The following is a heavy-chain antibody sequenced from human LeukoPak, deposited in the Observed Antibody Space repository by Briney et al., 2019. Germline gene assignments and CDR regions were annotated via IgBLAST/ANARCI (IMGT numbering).Heavy chain of an antibody. Sequence: SEPLSLTCTVSGGSISSYYWSWIRPPPGKGLEWLGYIYYGGSTNYNPSLKSRVTISVDTSKNQFSLKLSSVTAADTAVYYCARSFWSYYYMDVWGKGTTVTVPS. CDR3: ARSFWSYYYMDV. V-gene: IGHV4-59*01. CDR2: IYYGGST. CDR1: GGSISSYY. D-gene: IGHD2-8*02. J-gene: IGHJ6*03.